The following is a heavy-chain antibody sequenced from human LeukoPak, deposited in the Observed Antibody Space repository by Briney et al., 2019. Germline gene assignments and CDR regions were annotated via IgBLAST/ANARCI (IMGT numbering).Heavy chain of an antibody. CDR3: ARHKSRRYSYYDSSGYYYD. Sequence: SETLSLTCTVSGYSISSGYYWSWIRQPPGKGLEWIGEINHSGSTNYNPSLKSRVTISVDTSKNQFSLKLSSVTAADTAVYYCARHKSRRYSYYDSSGYYYDWGQGTLVTVSS. D-gene: IGHD3-22*01. CDR1: GYSISSGYY. J-gene: IGHJ4*02. CDR2: INHSGST. V-gene: IGHV4-38-2*02.